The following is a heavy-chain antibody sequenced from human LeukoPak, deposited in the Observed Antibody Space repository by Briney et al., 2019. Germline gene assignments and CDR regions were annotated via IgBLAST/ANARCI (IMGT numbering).Heavy chain of an antibody. CDR1: GFTFDDYA. V-gene: IGHV3-43*02. J-gene: IGHJ4*02. D-gene: IGHD1-26*01. CDR2: IRGDGGST. CDR3: AKVRYSGSYYYFDY. Sequence: GGSLRLSCAASGFTFDDYAMHWVRQAPGKGLEWVSLIRGDGGSTYYADSVKGRFTISRDNSKNSLYLQMNSLRTEDTALYYCAKVRYSGSYYYFDYWGQGTLVTVSS.